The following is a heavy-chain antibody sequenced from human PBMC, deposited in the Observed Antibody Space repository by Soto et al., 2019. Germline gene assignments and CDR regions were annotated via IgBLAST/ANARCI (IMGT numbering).Heavy chain of an antibody. CDR1: GRSMSRNY. CDR2: VFYGGT. V-gene: IGHV4-59*01. J-gene: IGHJ4*02. D-gene: IGHD3-16*01. Sequence: PSETLSLTCSVSGRSMSRNYWSWIRHSPDKGLEWLGYVFYGGTDYNPSLGGRVSMSVETSKSQFSLKLTSVTVADTAVYYCASYRGALYFESWGPGILVTVSS. CDR3: ASYRGALYFES.